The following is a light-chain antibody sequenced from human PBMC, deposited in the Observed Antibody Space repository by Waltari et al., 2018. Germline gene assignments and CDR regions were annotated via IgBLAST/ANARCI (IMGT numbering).Light chain of an antibody. V-gene: IGLV3-19*01. CDR3: SSRDSSGNHVL. CDR2: GKN. J-gene: IGLJ3*02. CDR1: CLRTYF. Sequence: SSGLTQDPAVSVALGQTVGITCQGDCLRTYFATWYQQKPGQAPLLVIYGKNNRPSGIPDRFSGSSSEDTTSLTITGAQAEDEADYFCSSRDSSGNHVLFGGGTKLTVL.